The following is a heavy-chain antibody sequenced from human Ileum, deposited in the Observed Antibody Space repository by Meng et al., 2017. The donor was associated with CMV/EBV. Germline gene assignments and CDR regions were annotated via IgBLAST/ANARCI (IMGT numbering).Heavy chain of an antibody. V-gene: IGHV3-21*01. Sequence: GGSLKISCAASGFTFSSYSMNWVRQAPGKGLEWVSSISSSSSYIYYADSVKGRFTISRDNAKNSLYLQMNSLRAEDTAVYYCASGGYCSSTSCYTDYWGQGTLVTVSS. CDR1: GFTFSSYS. J-gene: IGHJ4*02. CDR2: ISSSSSYI. D-gene: IGHD2-2*02. CDR3: ASGGYCSSTSCYTDY.